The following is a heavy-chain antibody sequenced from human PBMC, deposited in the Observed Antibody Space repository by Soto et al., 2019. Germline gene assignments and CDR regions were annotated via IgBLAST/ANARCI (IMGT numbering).Heavy chain of an antibody. J-gene: IGHJ4*02. CDR2: IYWDDDK. Sequence: QITLKESGPTLVKPTQPLTLTCTFSGFSLSTSGVGVGWIRQPPGKALEWLALIYWDDDKRYSPSLKSRLTVTKDTSKHQVVLTMPNMDPVDTATYYCAHSLIPNWGSRGAFDYWGQGTLVTVSS. CDR1: GFSLSTSGVG. CDR3: AHSLIPNWGSRGAFDY. V-gene: IGHV2-5*02. D-gene: IGHD7-27*01.